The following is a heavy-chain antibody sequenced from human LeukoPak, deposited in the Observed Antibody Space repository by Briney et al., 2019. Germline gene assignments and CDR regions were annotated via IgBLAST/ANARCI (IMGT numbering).Heavy chain of an antibody. V-gene: IGHV4-34*01. CDR1: GGSFSGYY. CDR3: ARGEPINYDFRSGYPGKYYFDY. Sequence: PSETLSLTCAVYGGSFSGYYLSWIRQPPGKGLEWIGEINHSGSTNYNPSLKSRVTISVDTSKNQFSLKLSSVTAADTAVYYCARGEPINYDFRSGYPGKYYFDYWGQGTLVTVSS. CDR2: INHSGST. D-gene: IGHD3-3*01. J-gene: IGHJ4*02.